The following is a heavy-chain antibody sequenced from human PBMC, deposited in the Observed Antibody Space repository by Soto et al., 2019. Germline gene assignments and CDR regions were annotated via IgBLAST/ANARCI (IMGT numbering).Heavy chain of an antibody. D-gene: IGHD3-3*01. CDR3: ARAFYSFGVVIIHYYYYYYMDV. Sequence: SSVKGSCKASGYTFTSYDINLVRQATGQGLEWMGWMNPNSGNTGYAQKFQGRVTMTRNTSISTAYMELSSLRSEDTAVYYCARAFYSFGVVIIHYYYYYYMDVWGKGTTVTVSS. J-gene: IGHJ6*03. V-gene: IGHV1-8*01. CDR1: GYTFTSYD. CDR2: MNPNSGNT.